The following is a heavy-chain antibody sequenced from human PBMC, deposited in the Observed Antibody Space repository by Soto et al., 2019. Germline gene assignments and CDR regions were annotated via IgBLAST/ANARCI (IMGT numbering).Heavy chain of an antibody. CDR1: GYTFTSYD. D-gene: IGHD2-15*01. CDR2: MNPNSGNT. J-gene: IGHJ6*03. V-gene: IGHV1-8*01. Sequence: QVQLVQSGAEVKKPGASVKVSCKASGYTFTSYDINWVRQDTGQGLEWMGWMNPNSGNTGYAQKFQGRVTMTRNTSISTAYMELSSLRSEDTGVYYCVREVGYCSGGSCYSSRINYYMDVWGKWNTVTVSS. CDR3: VREVGYCSGGSCYSSRINYYMDV.